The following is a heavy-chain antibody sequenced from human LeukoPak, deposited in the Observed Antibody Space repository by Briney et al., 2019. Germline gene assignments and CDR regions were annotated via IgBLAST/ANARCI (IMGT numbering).Heavy chain of an antibody. CDR1: GFTFSSYA. Sequence: PGGSLRLSCAASGFTFSSYAMSWVRQAPGKGLEWVSAISGSGGSTYYADSVKGRFTISRDNSKNTLYLQMNSLRAEDTAVYYCAKDRKALSSGSYDYLGQGTLVNVSS. CDR2: ISGSGGST. D-gene: IGHD3-10*01. V-gene: IGHV3-23*01. J-gene: IGHJ4*02. CDR3: AKDRKALSSGSYDY.